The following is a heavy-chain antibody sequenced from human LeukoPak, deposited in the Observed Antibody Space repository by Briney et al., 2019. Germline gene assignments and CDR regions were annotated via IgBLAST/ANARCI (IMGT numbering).Heavy chain of an antibody. CDR1: GYTFTDYY. CDR3: ARANLLYCSSSTCLFDY. J-gene: IGHJ4*02. Sequence: GASVKVSCKASGYTFTDYYMHWVRQAPGQGFEWMGWINPNDGDTNYAQKFQGRVTMTRDTSIRTAHMEVSRLRSDDTAVYYCARANLLYCSSSTCLFDYWGQGTLVTVSS. CDR2: INPNDGDT. V-gene: IGHV1-2*02. D-gene: IGHD2-2*01.